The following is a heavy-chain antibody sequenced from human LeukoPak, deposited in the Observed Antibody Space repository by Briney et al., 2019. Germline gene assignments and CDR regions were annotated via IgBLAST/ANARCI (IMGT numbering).Heavy chain of an antibody. J-gene: IGHJ4*02. CDR1: GFTFSSYG. Sequence: GGSLRLSCAASGFTFSSYGMSWVRQAPGKGLEWVSSISGNSVGTYYIDSVKGRFTISRDNSRNTVFLQMNSLRIEDTAIYYCARPPMSNNWLLYFDCWGQGTLVTVSS. CDR3: ARPPMSNNWLLYFDC. D-gene: IGHD1-1*01. CDR2: ISGNSVGT. V-gene: IGHV3-23*01.